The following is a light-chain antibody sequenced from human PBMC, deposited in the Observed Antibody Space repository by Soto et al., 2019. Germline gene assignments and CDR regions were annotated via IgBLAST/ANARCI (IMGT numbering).Light chain of an antibody. CDR1: SSDVGGYNS. Sequence: QSALTQPRSVSGSPGQSVTISCTGTSSDVGGYNSVSWYQQHPGKAPKLIIYEVRNRPSGISSRFSGSRSGNTASLTISGLQPEDEGDYYCSAYTARSTLVFGGGTKLTVL. CDR2: EVR. J-gene: IGLJ3*02. V-gene: IGLV2-14*01. CDR3: SAYTARSTLV.